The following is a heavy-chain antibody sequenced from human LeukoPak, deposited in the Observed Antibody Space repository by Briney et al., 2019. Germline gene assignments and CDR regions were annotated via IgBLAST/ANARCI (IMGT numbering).Heavy chain of an antibody. CDR2: ISYDGSNK. D-gene: IGHD3-10*01. V-gene: IGHV3-30*18. CDR3: AKGLASYGSGSLFDY. J-gene: IGHJ4*02. CDR1: GFTFSTYG. Sequence: PGGSLRLSCAASGFTFSTYGMHWVRQAPGKGLEWVAVISYDGSNKYYADSVKGRFIISRDNSKNTLYLQMNSLRAEDTAVYYCAKGLASYGSGSLFDYWGQGTLVTVSS.